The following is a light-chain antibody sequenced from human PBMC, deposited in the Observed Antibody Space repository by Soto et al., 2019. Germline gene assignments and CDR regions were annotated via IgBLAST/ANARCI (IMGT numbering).Light chain of an antibody. CDR2: EVS. CDR1: SSDVGAYNF. Sequence: QSVLIQPASVSGSPGQSVTISCTGASSDVGAYNFVSWYQQHPGEVPKLMIFEVSKRPSGISSRFSGSKSGNTASLTISGLQAEDEADYYCSSFTISSKWVFGGGTQLTVL. J-gene: IGLJ3*02. V-gene: IGLV2-14*01. CDR3: SSFTISSKWV.